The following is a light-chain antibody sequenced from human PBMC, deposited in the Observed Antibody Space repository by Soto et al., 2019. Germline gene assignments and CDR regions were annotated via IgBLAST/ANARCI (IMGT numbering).Light chain of an antibody. CDR3: RASTSTIS. J-gene: IGLJ2*01. CDR1: SSDVGGYNS. CDR2: DVN. V-gene: IGLV2-14*01. Sequence: QSALTQPTSVSGSPGQSITISCTGTSSDVGGYNSVSWYQQHPGKAPKLMIYDVNPRPSGVSNRFSGSKSGNTASLTISGFQAEDESDYYCRASTSTISFGGGTKLTVL.